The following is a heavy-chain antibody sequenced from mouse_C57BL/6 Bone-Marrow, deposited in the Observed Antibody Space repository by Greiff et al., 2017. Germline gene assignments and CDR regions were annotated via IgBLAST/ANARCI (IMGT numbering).Heavy chain of an antibody. CDR3: TRWDTTVVDDYAMDY. CDR1: GYTFTDYE. V-gene: IGHV1-15*01. Sequence: VKLQESGAELVRPGASVTLSCKASGYTFTDYEMHWVKQTPVHGLEWIGAIDPETGGTAYNQKLKGKAILTADKSSSTAYMELRSLTSEDSAVYYCTRWDTTVVDDYAMDYWGQGTSVTVSS. CDR2: IDPETGGT. D-gene: IGHD1-1*01. J-gene: IGHJ4*01.